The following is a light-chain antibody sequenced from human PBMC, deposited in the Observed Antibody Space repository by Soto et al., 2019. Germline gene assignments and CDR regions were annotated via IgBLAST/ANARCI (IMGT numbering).Light chain of an antibody. V-gene: IGKV3-20*01. CDR2: GAS. J-gene: IGKJ1*01. Sequence: EIVLTQSPGTLSLSPGERATLFCRASQSIATSQLAWYQQKPGQAPRLLIGASTRATGIPDRFSGSGSGTDFTLTISRLDPEDFAVYYCQQYGSSASFGQGTKVDIK. CDR3: QQYGSSAS. CDR1: QSIATSQ.